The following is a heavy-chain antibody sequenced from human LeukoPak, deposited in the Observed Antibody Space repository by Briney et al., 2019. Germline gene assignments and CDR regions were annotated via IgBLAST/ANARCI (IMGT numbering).Heavy chain of an antibody. D-gene: IGHD5-18*01. V-gene: IGHV3-48*03. CDR3: GRSYSYGSMGFQN. CDR1: GFTFSSYE. J-gene: IGHJ1*01. CDR2: INSSGSTI. Sequence: PGGSLRLSCAASGFTFSSYEINWVRQAPGKGLEWVSYINSSGSTIYYADSVKGRFTISRANAKNSLYLQMNSLRAEDTAVYRCGRSYSYGSMGFQNWGQGTLVTVSS.